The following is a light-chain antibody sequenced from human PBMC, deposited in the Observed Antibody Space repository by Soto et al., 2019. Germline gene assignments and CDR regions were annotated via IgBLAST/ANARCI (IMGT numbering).Light chain of an antibody. V-gene: IGKV1-39*01. Sequence: DIQMTQSPSSLSASVGDRVTMTCRASQSISTYLNWYQQKSGKAPKLLIFAASTLESGVPSRFSGGGSGTDFTLTINSLQTEDSAIYYCQQSHNIPSTFGRGTKVDIK. J-gene: IGKJ4*02. CDR2: AAS. CDR3: QQSHNIPST. CDR1: QSISTY.